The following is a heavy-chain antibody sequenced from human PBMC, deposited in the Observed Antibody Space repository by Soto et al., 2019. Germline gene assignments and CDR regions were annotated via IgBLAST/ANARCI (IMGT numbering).Heavy chain of an antibody. D-gene: IGHD3-16*02. V-gene: IGHV4-34*01. J-gene: IGHJ3*02. CDR2: INHSGST. CDR1: GGSFSGYC. Sequence: SETLSLTCAVYGGSFSGYCWSWIRQPPGKGLEWIGEINHSGSTNYNPSLKSRVTISVDTSKNQFSLKLSSVTAADTAVYYCARGPYDYVWGSYRYEAFDIWGQGTMVTVSS. CDR3: ARGPYDYVWGSYRYEAFDI.